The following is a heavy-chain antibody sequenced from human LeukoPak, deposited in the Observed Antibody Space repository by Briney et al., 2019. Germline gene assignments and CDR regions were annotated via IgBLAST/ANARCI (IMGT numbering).Heavy chain of an antibody. CDR2: INPDGGGT. D-gene: IGHD5-12*01. Sequence: ASVKVSCKASGYTFTGYYIHWVRQAPGQGLEWMGWINPDGGGTNYAQKFQGRVTMTRDTSISTAYMELSRLTSDDTAVYYCARGRSTGYPYYFEYWGQGTLVTVSS. V-gene: IGHV1-2*02. CDR3: ARGRSTGYPYYFEY. CDR1: GYTFTGYY. J-gene: IGHJ4*02.